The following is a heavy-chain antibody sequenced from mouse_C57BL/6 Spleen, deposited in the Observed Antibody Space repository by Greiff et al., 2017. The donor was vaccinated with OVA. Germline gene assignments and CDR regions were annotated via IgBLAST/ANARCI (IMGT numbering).Heavy chain of an antibody. CDR3: ARWRYDYPLGY. CDR1: GYTFTSYW. V-gene: IGHV1-50*01. Sequence: VQLQQPGAELVKPGASVKLSCKASGYTFTSYWMQWVKQRPRQGLEWIGEIDPSDSYTNYNQKFKGKATLTVDTSSSTAYMQLSSLTSEDSAVYYCARWRYDYPLGYWGQGTSVTVSS. J-gene: IGHJ4*01. CDR2: IDPSDSYT. D-gene: IGHD2-4*01.